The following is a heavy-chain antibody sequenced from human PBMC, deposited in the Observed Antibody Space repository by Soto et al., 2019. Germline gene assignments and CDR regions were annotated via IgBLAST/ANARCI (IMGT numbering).Heavy chain of an antibody. J-gene: IGHJ6*02. V-gene: IGHV5-51*01. CDR2: TNPGDSDT. Sequence: PGESLKISCKASGYAFSRYWISWVRQMPGKGLEWIGITNPGDSDTRYSPSFQGQVTISVDKSMSAAYLQWSSLKASDTAMYYCATVIAVAGTDYYYRMDFWGHGTTVTVSS. CDR3: ATVIAVAGTDYYYRMDF. CDR1: GYAFSRYW. D-gene: IGHD6-19*01.